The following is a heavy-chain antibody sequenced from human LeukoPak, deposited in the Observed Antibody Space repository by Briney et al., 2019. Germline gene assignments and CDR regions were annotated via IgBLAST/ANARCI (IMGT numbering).Heavy chain of an antibody. J-gene: IGHJ4*02. Sequence: PGGSLRLSCAASGFTFSSYGMHWVRQAPGKGLEWVAFIQYDGSNKYYADSVKGRFTISRDNSENTLYLQMNSLRAEDTAVYYYAKDCRSGYSTSSVSCFDYWGQGTLVTVSS. D-gene: IGHD6-6*01. CDR2: IQYDGSNK. V-gene: IGHV3-30*02. CDR3: AKDCRSGYSTSSVSCFDY. CDR1: GFTFSSYG.